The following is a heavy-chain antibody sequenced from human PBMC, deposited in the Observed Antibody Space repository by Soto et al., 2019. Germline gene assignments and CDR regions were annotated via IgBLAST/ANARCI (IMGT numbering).Heavy chain of an antibody. J-gene: IGHJ4*02. CDR3: AKGNSLPPRASDY. CDR2: ISGSGGST. D-gene: IGHD5-18*01. CDR1: GFTISSYA. V-gene: IGHV3-23*01. Sequence: PWGSLRVSCAASGFTISSYAMSWVRQAPGKGLEWVSAISGSGGSTYYADSVKGRFTISRDNSKNTLYLQMHSLRAEDTAVYYCAKGNSLPPRASDYWGQGTLVTVSS.